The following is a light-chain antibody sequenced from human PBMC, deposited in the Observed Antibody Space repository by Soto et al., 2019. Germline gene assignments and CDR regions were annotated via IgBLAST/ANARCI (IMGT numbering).Light chain of an antibody. CDR1: SSDVGAYNY. CDR2: EVR. Sequence: QSALTQPASVSGSPGQSITISCTGTSSDVGAYNYVSWYQQHPGKAPKLMIYEVRNRPSGVSDRFSGSRSGNTASLTISGLQAEDESDYYCSSYTSSITWVFGGGTKLTVL. J-gene: IGLJ3*02. CDR3: SSYTSSITWV. V-gene: IGLV2-14*01.